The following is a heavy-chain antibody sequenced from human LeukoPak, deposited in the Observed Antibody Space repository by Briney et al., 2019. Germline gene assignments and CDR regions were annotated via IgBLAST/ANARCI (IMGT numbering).Heavy chain of an antibody. CDR3: ARWNYDNGAYYLDY. V-gene: IGHV3-7*01. J-gene: IGHJ4*02. CDR1: GFIFSSYW. CDR2: INQDGSEK. D-gene: IGHD3-22*01. Sequence: GGSLRLSCAASGFIFSSYWMSWVRQAPGKGLEWVANINQDGSEKYYVDSVKGRFTISRDNAKTSLYLQMNSLRAEDTAVYYCARWNYDNGAYYLDYWGRGTLVTVSS.